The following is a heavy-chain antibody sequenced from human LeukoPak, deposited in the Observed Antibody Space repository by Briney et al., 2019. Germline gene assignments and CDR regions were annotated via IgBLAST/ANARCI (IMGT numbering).Heavy chain of an antibody. V-gene: IGHV3-64*04. CDR2: ISDSGGST. Sequence: GGSLRLSCSASGFPFSSYAMHWVRQAPGKGLEYVSAISDSGGSTYYADSVKGRFTISTDNSKNTVYLQMNSLRAEDTALYFCANYIQRPPGMDVWGQGTMVTVSS. J-gene: IGHJ6*02. CDR1: GFPFSSYA. D-gene: IGHD3-10*02. CDR3: ANYIQRPPGMDV.